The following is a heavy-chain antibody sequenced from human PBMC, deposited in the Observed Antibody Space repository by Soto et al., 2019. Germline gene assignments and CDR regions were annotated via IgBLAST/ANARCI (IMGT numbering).Heavy chain of an antibody. CDR2: ISWNSNII. CDR1: GFTFDDYA. J-gene: IGHJ4*02. V-gene: IGHV3-9*01. Sequence: EVQLVESGGGLVQPGRSLRLSCAASGFTFDDYAMHWVRRVPGKGLEWVSSISWNSNIICYADSVKGRFTFSRDNAKNSLYLQMNSLRPEDTALYYCAKGGPDGFCSGGRCYFDYWGQGTLVTVSS. CDR3: AKGGPDGFCSGGRCYFDY. D-gene: IGHD2-15*01.